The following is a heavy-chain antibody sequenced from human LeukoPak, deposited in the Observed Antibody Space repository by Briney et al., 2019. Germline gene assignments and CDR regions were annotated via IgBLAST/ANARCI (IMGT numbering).Heavy chain of an antibody. CDR2: ITNDGSST. CDR3: GRVGPWPIDY. J-gene: IGHJ4*02. D-gene: IGHD3-16*01. CDR1: GFPFSSHW. Sequence: GGSLRLSCAASGFPFSSHWMHWVRQAPGKGLVWVARITNDGSSTSHADSVRGRFTISRDNAKNMLYLQMNNLRVEDTAVYYCGRVGPWPIDYWGQGTLVTVSS. V-gene: IGHV3-74*01.